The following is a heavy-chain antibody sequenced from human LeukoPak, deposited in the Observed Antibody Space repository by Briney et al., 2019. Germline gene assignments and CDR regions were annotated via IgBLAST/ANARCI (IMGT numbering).Heavy chain of an antibody. CDR2: IIPIFGTA. CDR1: GGTFSSYA. CDR3: ARGELGMGGFYMDV. Sequence: SVKVSCKASGGTFSSYAISWVRQAPGQGLEWMGGIIPIFGTANYAQKFQGRVTITADKSTSTAYMELSSLTSEDTAVYFCARGELGMGGFYMDVWGKGTTVIVSS. V-gene: IGHV1-69*06. J-gene: IGHJ6*03. D-gene: IGHD7-27*01.